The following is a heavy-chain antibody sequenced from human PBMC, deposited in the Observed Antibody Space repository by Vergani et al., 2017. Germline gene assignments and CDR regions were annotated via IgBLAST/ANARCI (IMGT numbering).Heavy chain of an antibody. CDR3: ARSRGSSSSPRYVDL. Sequence: QVQLVESGGGVVQPGRSLRLSCAASGFTFSSYGMHWVRQAPGKGLEGVAVIWYDGSNKYYADSVKGRFTISRDNSKNTLYLQMNSLRAEGTAVYYCARSRGSSSSPRYVDLWGRGTLVTVSS. J-gene: IGHJ2*01. CDR1: GFTFSSYG. CDR2: IWYDGSNK. D-gene: IGHD6-6*01. V-gene: IGHV3-33*01.